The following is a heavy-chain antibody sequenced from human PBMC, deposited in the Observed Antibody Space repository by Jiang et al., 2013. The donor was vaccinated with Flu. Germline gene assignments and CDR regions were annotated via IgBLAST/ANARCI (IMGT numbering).Heavy chain of an antibody. CDR3: ARDSTLSTAASGSFDY. V-gene: IGHV6-1*01. D-gene: IGHD6-25*01. J-gene: IGHJ4*02. CDR1: GGQCLSQPCC. CDR2: HTSRPSGQR. Sequence: QTLSLTCAISGGQCLSQPCCLELDQAVPRREASSGWGGHTSRPSGQRDYAVSVKGRMTINPDTSKNQFSLQLTSVTPDDTAVYYCARDSTLSTAASGSFDYWGQGILVTVSS.